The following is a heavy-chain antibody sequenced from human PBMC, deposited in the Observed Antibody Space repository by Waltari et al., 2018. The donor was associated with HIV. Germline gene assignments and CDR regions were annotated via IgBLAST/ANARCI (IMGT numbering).Heavy chain of an antibody. J-gene: IGHJ5*02. V-gene: IGHV1-8*02. CDR2: MNPSTGNE. CDR3: STSRPGAMFGDA. D-gene: IGHD3-3*01. Sequence: QGQLVQSGAEVKQSGASVRISCKASGYPFTNYGINWLRQATGQGLEWMGWMNPSTGNEVFAHNFQGRVVMTRDIPINTAYMELGGLTSHDAAVYYCSTSRPGAMFGDAWGQGTLVTVSS. CDR1: GYPFTNYG.